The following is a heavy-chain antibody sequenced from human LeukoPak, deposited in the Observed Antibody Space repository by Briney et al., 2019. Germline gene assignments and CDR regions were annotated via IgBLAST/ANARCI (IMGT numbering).Heavy chain of an antibody. CDR3: ARDNEGLDY. Sequence: PSETLSLTCSVSGGSISSDTYYWGWIRQPPGKGLEWIGSIYYSGSTNYNPSLKSRVTISVDTSKNQFSLKLSSVTAADTAVYYCARDNEGLDYWGQGTLVTVSS. J-gene: IGHJ4*02. CDR2: IYYSGST. D-gene: IGHD1-1*01. V-gene: IGHV4-39*07. CDR1: GGSISSDTYY.